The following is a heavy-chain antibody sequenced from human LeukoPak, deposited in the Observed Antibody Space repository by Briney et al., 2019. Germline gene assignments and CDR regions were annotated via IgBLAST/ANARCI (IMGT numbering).Heavy chain of an antibody. J-gene: IGHJ4*02. CDR2: IYPGDSDT. CDR3: ARLLRNIAAGVYYFDY. V-gene: IGHV5-51*01. D-gene: IGHD6-13*01. CDR1: GYSYTSYW. Sequence: GESLKISCKGSGYSYTSYWIGWVRQLPGKGLEWMGIIYPGDSDTRYSPSFEGQVTLSADKSSSTAYLQWSSLKASDSATYYCARLLRNIAAGVYYFDYWGQGTLVTVSS.